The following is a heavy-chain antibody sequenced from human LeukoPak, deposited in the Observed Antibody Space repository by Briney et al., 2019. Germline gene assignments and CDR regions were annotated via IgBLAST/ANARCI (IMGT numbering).Heavy chain of an antibody. CDR3: ARHVSAAWFGESSNWFDP. Sequence: SETLSLTCTVSGGSISSSRYYWGWIRQPPGKGLEWIRTIFYTGSTYYNPSLKSRVTISVDTSKNQFSLKLSSVTAADTAVYYCARHVSAAWFGESSNWFDPWGQGTLVTVSS. D-gene: IGHD3-10*01. J-gene: IGHJ5*02. CDR2: IFYTGST. V-gene: IGHV4-39*01. CDR1: GGSISSSRYY.